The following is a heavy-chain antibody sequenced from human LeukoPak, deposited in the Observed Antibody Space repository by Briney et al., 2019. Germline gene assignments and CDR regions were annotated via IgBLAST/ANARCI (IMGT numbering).Heavy chain of an antibody. Sequence: GGSLRLSCAASGFTFSSYGMHWVRQAPGKGLEWVAVIWNDGSNKYYADSVKGRFTISRDTSKNTLFLQMNSLRAEDTAVYYCVRNYGSGIYGYGMEAWGQGTTVTVSS. D-gene: IGHD3-10*01. CDR3: VRNYGSGIYGYGMEA. CDR1: GFTFSSYG. V-gene: IGHV3-33*01. J-gene: IGHJ6*02. CDR2: IWNDGSNK.